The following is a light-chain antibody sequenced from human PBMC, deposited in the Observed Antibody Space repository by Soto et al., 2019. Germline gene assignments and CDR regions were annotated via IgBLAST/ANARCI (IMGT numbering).Light chain of an antibody. J-gene: IGLJ3*02. Sequence: QSALTQPPSVSAPPGQKVTISCSGSSSNIGSNYVSWYQQLPGTAPKLLIYDNNKRPSGIPDRFSGSKSGTSATLGITGLQTGDEADYYCGTWDSSLSTNWVFGGGTKLTVL. CDR1: SSNIGSNY. CDR3: GTWDSSLSTNWV. CDR2: DNN. V-gene: IGLV1-51*01.